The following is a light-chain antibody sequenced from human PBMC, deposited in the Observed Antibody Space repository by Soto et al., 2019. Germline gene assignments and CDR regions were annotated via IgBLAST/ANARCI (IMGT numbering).Light chain of an antibody. V-gene: IGLV2-14*01. CDR1: SSDFGGYNY. Sequence: QSALTQPASVSGSPGQSITISCTGTSSDFGGYNYVSWYQQHPGKAPRLIIYEVSNRPSGVSNRFSGSKSGNTASLTISGLQAEGEADYYCSSYTSSSTLFGGGTKLTVL. CDR3: SSYTSSSTL. CDR2: EVS. J-gene: IGLJ3*02.